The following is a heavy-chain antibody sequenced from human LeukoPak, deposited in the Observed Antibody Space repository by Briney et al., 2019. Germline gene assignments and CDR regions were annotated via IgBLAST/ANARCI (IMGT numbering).Heavy chain of an antibody. Sequence: ASVKVPCKASGYTFTGHCMHWVRQAPGQGLEWMGWINPNSGGTNYAQKFQGRVIMTRDTSISTAYMELSRLRSDDTAVYYCARVRSGIVVVPAAMREDGMDVWGQGTTVTVSS. V-gene: IGHV1-2*02. CDR3: ARVRSGIVVVPAAMREDGMDV. J-gene: IGHJ6*02. D-gene: IGHD2-2*01. CDR2: INPNSGGT. CDR1: GYTFTGHC.